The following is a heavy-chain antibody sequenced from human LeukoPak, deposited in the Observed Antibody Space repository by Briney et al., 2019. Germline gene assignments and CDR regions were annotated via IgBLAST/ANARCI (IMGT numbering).Heavy chain of an antibody. Sequence: SETLSLTCAVYGGSFSGYYWSWLRQPPGKGLEWIGEINHSGSTNYNPSLKSRVTISVDTSKNQFSLKLSSVTAADTAVYYCARDLSGYEWYYFDYWGQGTLVTVSS. CDR2: INHSGST. D-gene: IGHD2-8*01. J-gene: IGHJ4*02. CDR3: ARDLSGYEWYYFDY. CDR1: GGSFSGYY. V-gene: IGHV4-34*01.